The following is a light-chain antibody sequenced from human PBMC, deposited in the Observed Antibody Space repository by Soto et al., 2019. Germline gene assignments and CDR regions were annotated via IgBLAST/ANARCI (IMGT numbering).Light chain of an antibody. Sequence: DIQMTQSPASLSASVGDRVTITCRASQSITRFLNWYQQKPGKAPKLLIYAASSLQSGVPSRFSGSGSGTHFTLTISSLQPEDFATYYCQQNYSPPPITFGQGTRWRL. CDR3: QQNYSPPPIT. CDR1: QSITRF. J-gene: IGKJ5*01. V-gene: IGKV1-39*01. CDR2: AAS.